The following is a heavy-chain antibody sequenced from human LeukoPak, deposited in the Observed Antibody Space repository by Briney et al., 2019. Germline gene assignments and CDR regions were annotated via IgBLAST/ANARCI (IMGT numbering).Heavy chain of an antibody. Sequence: GASVKVSCKASGGTFSSYAISWVRQAPGQGLEWMGGIIPIFGTANYAQKFQGRVTITADESTSTAYMELSSLRSEDTAVHYCARIGLWYAFDIWGQGTMVTVSS. CDR2: IIPIFGTA. CDR1: GGTFSSYA. V-gene: IGHV1-69*13. CDR3: ARIGLWYAFDI. D-gene: IGHD5-18*01. J-gene: IGHJ3*02.